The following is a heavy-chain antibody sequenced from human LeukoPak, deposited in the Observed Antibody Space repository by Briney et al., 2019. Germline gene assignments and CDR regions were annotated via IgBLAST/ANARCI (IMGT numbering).Heavy chain of an antibody. CDR1: GGSIRSSYYY. V-gene: IGHV4-30-4*08. D-gene: IGHD3-22*01. CDR3: ARDQGDSSGYYFPN. Sequence: TTSETLSLTCTVSGGSIRSSYYYWGWIRQPPGKGLEWIGYIYYSGSTYYNPSLKSRVTISVDTSKNQFSLKLSSVTAADTAVYYCARDQGDSSGYYFPNWGQGTLVTVSS. CDR2: IYYSGST. J-gene: IGHJ1*01.